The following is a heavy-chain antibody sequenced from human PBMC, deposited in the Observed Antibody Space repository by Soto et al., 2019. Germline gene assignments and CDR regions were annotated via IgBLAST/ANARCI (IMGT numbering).Heavy chain of an antibody. Sequence: EVQLVESGGGLVQPGGSLRLSCAASGFTFSSYEMNWVRQAPGKGLEWVSYISSSGSTIYYADSVKGRFTISRDNAKNSLYLQMNSLRAEDTAVYYRARHSSHCSGGSCPLDYWGQGTLVTVSS. CDR1: GFTFSSYE. CDR3: ARHSSHCSGGSCPLDY. V-gene: IGHV3-48*03. J-gene: IGHJ4*02. CDR2: ISSSGSTI. D-gene: IGHD2-15*01.